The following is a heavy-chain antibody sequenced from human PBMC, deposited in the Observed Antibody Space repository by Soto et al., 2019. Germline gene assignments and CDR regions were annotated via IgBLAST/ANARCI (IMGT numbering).Heavy chain of an antibody. J-gene: IGHJ4*02. V-gene: IGHV3-23*01. CDR2: ISGSGAAT. CDR3: AKKPFGGAGYYFDN. D-gene: IGHD3-10*01. CDR1: GFTVSSNY. Sequence: GGSLRLSCAASGFTVSSNYMSWVRQAPGKGLEWVSSISGSGAATYYADSVRGRFTISRDNSKNTLYLQMNSLRAEDTAVYYCAKKPFGGAGYYFDNWGQGTLVTVSS.